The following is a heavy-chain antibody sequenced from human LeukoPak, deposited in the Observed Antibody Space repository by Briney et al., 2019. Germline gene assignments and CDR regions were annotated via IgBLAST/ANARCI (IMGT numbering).Heavy chain of an antibody. CDR2: INHSGST. J-gene: IGHJ4*02. D-gene: IGHD4-17*01. CDR1: GGSFSGYY. CDR3: ASGYGDYHAGY. Sequence: SETLSLTCAVYGGSFSGYYWSWIRQPPGKGLEWIGEINHSGSTSYNPSLKSRVTISVDTSKNQFSLKLSSVTAADTAVYYCASGYGDYHAGYWGQGTLVTVSS. V-gene: IGHV4-34*01.